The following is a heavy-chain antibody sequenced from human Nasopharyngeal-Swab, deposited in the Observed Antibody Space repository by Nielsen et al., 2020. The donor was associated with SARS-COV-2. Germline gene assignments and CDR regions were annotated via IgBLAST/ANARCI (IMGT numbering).Heavy chain of an antibody. V-gene: IGHV6-1*01. Sequence: QTPSLTRAISGDSVSRNNAAWNWIRQTPSRGLECLVRTYYRSQWYSDYAVSVKSRITINPDTAKNKFSLQLNSLTPEDTAEYYCASDRGALNVWGQGTTVTVSS. CDR3: ASDRGALNV. D-gene: IGHD3-10*01. J-gene: IGHJ6*02. CDR2: TYYRSQWYS. CDR1: GDSVSRNNAA.